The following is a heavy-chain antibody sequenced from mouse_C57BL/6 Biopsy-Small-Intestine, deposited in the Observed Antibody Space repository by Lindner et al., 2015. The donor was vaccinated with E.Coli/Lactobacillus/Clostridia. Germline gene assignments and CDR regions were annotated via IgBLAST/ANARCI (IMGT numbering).Heavy chain of an antibody. V-gene: IGHV1-7*01. D-gene: IGHD2-13*01. J-gene: IGHJ4*01. Sequence: SVKVSCKTSGYIFTTYGISWVRQAPGQGLEWMGWISLYKGNTNYAQHLQDRVTMSTDTSTSTAYMELRSLRSDDTAVYYCARDRYRRATVTSSFDFWGQGTLVTVSS. CDR2: ISLYKGNT. CDR1: GYIFTTYG. CDR3: ARDRYRRATVTSSFDF.